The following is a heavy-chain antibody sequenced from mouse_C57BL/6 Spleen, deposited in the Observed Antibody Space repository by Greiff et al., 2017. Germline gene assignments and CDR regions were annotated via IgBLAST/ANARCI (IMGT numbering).Heavy chain of an antibody. D-gene: IGHD3-1*01. CDR2: IYPGDGDT. CDR1: GYAFSSYW. CDR3: ARGGGSTGYFDY. Sequence: QVQLQQSGAELVKPGASVKISCKASGYAFSSYWMNWVKQRPGKGLEWIGQIYPGDGDTNYNGKFKGKATLTADKSSSTAYIQLISLTSEDSAVLFYARGGGSTGYFDYWGQGTTLTVSS. J-gene: IGHJ2*01. V-gene: IGHV1-80*01.